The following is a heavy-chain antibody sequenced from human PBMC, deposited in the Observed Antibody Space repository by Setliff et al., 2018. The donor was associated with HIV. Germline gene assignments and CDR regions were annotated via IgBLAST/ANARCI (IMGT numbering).Heavy chain of an antibody. CDR1: GGTFSSYI. D-gene: IGHD3-3*01. Sequence: SVKVSCKASGGTFSSYITAWVRQAPGQGLEWRGGSHPIFGTTNYARDFMGRVSITADESTNTAYMELSSLRSDDSAIYYCARGIPRGTVFGVVGYFDYWGQGTPVTVSS. J-gene: IGHJ4*02. CDR2: SHPIFGTT. CDR3: ARGIPRGTVFGVVGYFDY. V-gene: IGHV1-69*13.